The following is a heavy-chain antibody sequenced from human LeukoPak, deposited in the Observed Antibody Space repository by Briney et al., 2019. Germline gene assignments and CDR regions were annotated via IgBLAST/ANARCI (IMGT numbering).Heavy chain of an antibody. CDR3: ASWGSVYSYGYFDY. V-gene: IGHV4-59*08. J-gene: IGHJ4*02. CDR2: IYYSGST. D-gene: IGHD5-18*01. CDR1: GGSFSGYY. Sequence: PSETLSLTCAVYGGSFSGYYWSWIRQPPGKGLEWIGYIYYSGSTNYNPSLKSRVTISVDTSKNQFSLKLSSVTAADTAVYYCASWGSVYSYGYFDYWGQGTLVTVSS.